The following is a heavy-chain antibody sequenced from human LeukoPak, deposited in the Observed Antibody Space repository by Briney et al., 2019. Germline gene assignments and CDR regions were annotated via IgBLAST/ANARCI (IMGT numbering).Heavy chain of an antibody. CDR3: ARDHTKDYGGNSVRHKDAFDI. Sequence: EASVKVSCKASGYTFTSYGISWVRQAPGQGLEWMGWISAYNGNTNYAQKLQGRVTMTTDTSTSTAYMELRSLRSDDTAVYYCARDHTKDYGGNSVRHKDAFDIWGQGTMVTVSS. CDR1: GYTFTSYG. V-gene: IGHV1-18*01. CDR2: ISAYNGNT. J-gene: IGHJ3*02. D-gene: IGHD4-23*01.